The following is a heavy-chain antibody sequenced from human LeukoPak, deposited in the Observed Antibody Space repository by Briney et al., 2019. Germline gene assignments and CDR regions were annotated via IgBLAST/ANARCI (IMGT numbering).Heavy chain of an antibody. CDR3: ARIFLYSNYDATHFDY. CDR2: IYYSGST. D-gene: IGHD4-11*01. V-gene: IGHV4-59*01. J-gene: IGHJ4*02. Sequence: PSETLSLTCTVSGGSISSYYWSWIRQPPGKGLEWIGYIYYSGSTNYNPSLKSRVTISVDTSKNQFSLKLSSVTAADTAVYYCARIFLYSNYDATHFDYWGQGTLVTVSS. CDR1: GGSISSYY.